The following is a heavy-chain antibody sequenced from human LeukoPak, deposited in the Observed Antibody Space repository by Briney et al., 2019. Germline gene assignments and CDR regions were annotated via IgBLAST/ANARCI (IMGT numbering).Heavy chain of an antibody. CDR1: GFTFDDYA. CDR2: ISWNSGSI. J-gene: IGHJ4*02. CDR3: AKATHPHYTAMALGY. Sequence: GGSLRLSCAASGFTFDDYAMHWVRQAPGKGLEWVSGISWNSGSIGYADSVKGRFTISRDNAKNTLYLQMNSLRAEDTAVYYCAKATHPHYTAMALGYWGQGTLVTVSS. D-gene: IGHD5-18*01. V-gene: IGHV3-9*01.